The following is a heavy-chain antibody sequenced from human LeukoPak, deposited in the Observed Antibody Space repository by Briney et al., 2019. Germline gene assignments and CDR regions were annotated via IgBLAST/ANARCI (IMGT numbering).Heavy chain of an antibody. Sequence: PSETLSLTCTVSGGSISSYYWSWIRQPPGKGLEWIGYIYYSGSTNCNPSLKSRVTISVDTSKNQFSLKLSSVTAADTAVYYCARSHYDSSGLTFDYWGQGTLVTVSS. V-gene: IGHV4-59*08. CDR1: GGSISSYY. CDR2: IYYSGST. D-gene: IGHD3-22*01. CDR3: ARSHYDSSGLTFDY. J-gene: IGHJ4*02.